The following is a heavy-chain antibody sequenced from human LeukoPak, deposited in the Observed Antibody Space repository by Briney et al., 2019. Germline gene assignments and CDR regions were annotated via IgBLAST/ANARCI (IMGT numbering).Heavy chain of an antibody. D-gene: IGHD1-14*01. Sequence: GRSLTLSCSASGFTFSEVWMVWVRQAPGQGMEWVACIMYDENEKHYLVSVKGRFMVSRDNAKDSLCLQMKNLRAEDTAVYFCARITPNGYFEYWAREPWSPSPQ. V-gene: IGHV3-7*01. CDR3: ARITPNGYFEY. CDR2: IMYDENEK. CDR1: GFTFSEVW. J-gene: IGHJ4*02.